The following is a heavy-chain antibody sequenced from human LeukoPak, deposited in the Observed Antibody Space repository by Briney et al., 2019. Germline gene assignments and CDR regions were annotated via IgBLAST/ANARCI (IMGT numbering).Heavy chain of an antibody. V-gene: IGHV1-69*13. CDR1: GGTFSSYA. D-gene: IGHD2-2*01. Sequence: ASVKVSCKASGGTFSSYAISWVRQAPGQGLEWMRGIIPIFGTANYAQKFQGRVTITADESTSTAHMELSSLRSEDTAVYYCARDRLLGSSTSKDYYYYYGMDVWGQGTTVTVSS. CDR2: IIPIFGTA. CDR3: ARDRLLGSSTSKDYYYYYGMDV. J-gene: IGHJ6*02.